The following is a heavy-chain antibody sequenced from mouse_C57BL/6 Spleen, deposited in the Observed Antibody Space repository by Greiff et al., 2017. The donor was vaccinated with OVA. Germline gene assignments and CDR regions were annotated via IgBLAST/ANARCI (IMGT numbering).Heavy chain of an antibody. CDR1: GFTFSSYA. Sequence: DVMLVESGGGLVKPGGSLKLSCAASGFTFSSYAMSWVRQTPEKRLEWVATISDGGSYTYYPDNVKDRFTISRDNAKNNLYLQMSHLKSEDTAMYYCARDDYDYFDYWGQGTTLTVSS. CDR2: ISDGGSYT. D-gene: IGHD2-4*01. CDR3: ARDDYDYFDY. J-gene: IGHJ2*01. V-gene: IGHV5-4*01.